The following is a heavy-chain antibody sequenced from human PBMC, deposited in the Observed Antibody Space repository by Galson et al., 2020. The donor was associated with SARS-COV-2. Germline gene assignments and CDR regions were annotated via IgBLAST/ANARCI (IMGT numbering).Heavy chain of an antibody. V-gene: IGHV4-39*07. Sequence: SQTLSLTCTVSGGSIRSSNYYWGWIRHPPGKGLEWIGSVLNSGTTHYSPSLQSRVTISVDTSKNQFSLNLNSVTAADTAMYYCARDATSSGWYNWFDPWGQGTLVTVSS. D-gene: IGHD6-19*01. CDR3: ARDATSSGWYNWFDP. CDR1: GGSIRSSNYY. J-gene: IGHJ5*02. CDR2: VLNSGTT.